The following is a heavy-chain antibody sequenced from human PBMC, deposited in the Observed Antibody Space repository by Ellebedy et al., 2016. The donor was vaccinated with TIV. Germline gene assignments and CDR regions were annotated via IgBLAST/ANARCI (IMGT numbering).Heavy chain of an antibody. CDR3: AREVIAASIRVPFDC. Sequence: GGSLRLXXAASGLIVSNNYMSWVRQAPGKGLEWVSVIYGGGSTYYADSVRGRFTISRDISKNTVYLQMNNRRAEDTAVYYCAREVIAASIRVPFDCWGQGTLVTVSS. J-gene: IGHJ4*02. CDR1: GLIVSNNY. D-gene: IGHD3-3*02. CDR2: IYGGGST. V-gene: IGHV3-53*01.